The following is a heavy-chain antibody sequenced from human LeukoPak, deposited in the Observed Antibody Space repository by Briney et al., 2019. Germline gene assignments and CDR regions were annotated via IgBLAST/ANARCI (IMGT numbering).Heavy chain of an antibody. D-gene: IGHD6-13*01. V-gene: IGHV3-23*01. CDR1: GFTFSSYA. J-gene: IGHJ6*02. Sequence: GGSLRLSCAASGFTFSSYAMSWVRQAPGKGLEWVSAISGSGGSAYYADSVKGRFTISRDNSKNTLYLQMNSLRAEDTAVYYCAKDLIAAAGFSWTYYYGMDVWGQGTTVTVSS. CDR2: ISGSGGSA. CDR3: AKDLIAAAGFSWTYYYGMDV.